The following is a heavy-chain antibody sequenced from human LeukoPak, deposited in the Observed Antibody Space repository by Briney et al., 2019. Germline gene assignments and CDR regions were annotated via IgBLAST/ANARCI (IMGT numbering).Heavy chain of an antibody. CDR2: ISYDGSNK. J-gene: IGHJ4*02. V-gene: IGHV3-30*04. Sequence: PGRSLRLSCAASGFTFSSYVMHWVRQAPGKGLEWVAIISYDGSNKYYADSVKGRFTISRDNSKNTLYLQMNSLRAEDTAVYYCAKPHFDYWGQGTLVTVSS. CDR1: GFTFSSYV. CDR3: AKPHFDY.